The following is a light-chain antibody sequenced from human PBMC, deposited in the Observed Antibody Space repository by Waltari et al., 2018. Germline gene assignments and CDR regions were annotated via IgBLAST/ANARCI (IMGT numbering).Light chain of an antibody. CDR1: TSDVGNYDL. V-gene: IGLV2-23*02. Sequence: QSALTQPASVSGTPGQSNTISCTGTTSDVGNYDLVPWYQHHPGKAPKLLICEVIKRPSGVSSRFSGSKSGSTASLIISGLQPDDEADYYCCSYAGRGTYVFGSGTKVTVL. J-gene: IGLJ1*01. CDR2: EVI. CDR3: CSYAGRGTYV.